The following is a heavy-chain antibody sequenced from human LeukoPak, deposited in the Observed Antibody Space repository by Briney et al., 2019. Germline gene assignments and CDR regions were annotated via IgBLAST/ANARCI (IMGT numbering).Heavy chain of an antibody. Sequence: ASVTVSFKSSGYTFTCYYMDWVRLPPGQGLEWVGGINPNSGGTHYGQKWQGRVNITRNNSISTAYMELRRLRSDDTAVYYLARDRGGYCDILTGYYGCGAVYIWGQGTMVTVSS. CDR1: GYTFTCYY. CDR3: ARDRGGYCDILTGYYGCGAVYI. D-gene: IGHD3-9*01. V-gene: IGHV1-2*02. CDR2: INPNSGGT. J-gene: IGHJ3*02.